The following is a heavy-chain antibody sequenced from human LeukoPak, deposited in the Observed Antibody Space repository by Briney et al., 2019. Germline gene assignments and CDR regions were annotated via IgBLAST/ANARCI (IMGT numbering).Heavy chain of an antibody. V-gene: IGHV3-43*02. Sequence: GGSLRLSCAASGFSFDDYGMHWVRQALGKGLEWVSLISGDGGSTYYTDSVKGRFTISRDNSKNSLYLQMNSLRTEDTALYYCAKDSSSWYHYWGQGTLVTVSS. D-gene: IGHD6-13*01. CDR3: AKDSSSWYHY. J-gene: IGHJ4*02. CDR1: GFSFDDYG. CDR2: ISGDGGST.